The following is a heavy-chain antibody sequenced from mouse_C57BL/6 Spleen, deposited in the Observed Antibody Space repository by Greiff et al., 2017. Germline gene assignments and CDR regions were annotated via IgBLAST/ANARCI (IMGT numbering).Heavy chain of an antibody. CDR1: GFSLTRYG. CDR2: IWSGGST. CDR3: ARKGRLEDAMDY. D-gene: IGHD2-4*01. J-gene: IGHJ4*01. V-gene: IGHV2-2*01. Sequence: LVESGPGLVQPSQSLSITCPVSGFSLTRYGVHWVRQSPGKGLEWLRVIWSGGSTDYNTAFISRLSISKDNSKSQVFFKMNSLQADDTAIYYCARKGRLEDAMDYWGQGTSGTVSS.